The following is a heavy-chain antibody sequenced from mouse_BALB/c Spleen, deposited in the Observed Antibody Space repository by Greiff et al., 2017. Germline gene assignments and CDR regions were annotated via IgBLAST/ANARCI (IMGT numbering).Heavy chain of an antibody. Sequence: VQVVESGPGLVAPSQSLSITCTVSGFSLTSYGVHWVRQPPGKGLEWLGVIWAGGSTNYNSALMSRLSISKDNSKSQVFLKMNSLQTDDTAMYYCARGYYYGSSYYFDYWGQGTTLTVSS. J-gene: IGHJ2*01. CDR3: ARGYYYGSSYYFDY. V-gene: IGHV2-9*02. D-gene: IGHD1-1*01. CDR2: IWAGGST. CDR1: GFSLTSYG.